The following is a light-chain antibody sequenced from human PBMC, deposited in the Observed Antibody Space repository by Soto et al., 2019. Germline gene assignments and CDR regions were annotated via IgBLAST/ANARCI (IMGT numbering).Light chain of an antibody. Sequence: EIVLTQSPPTLSLSPGESAALSCRVSQPISTYLAWYQQKPGQAPRLLIYDASTRATGIPARFSGSGSGTGFSLTISSLEPEDSAVYYCQQYGSSPITFGQGTRLEIK. CDR2: DAS. V-gene: IGKV3-11*01. CDR3: QQYGSSPIT. CDR1: QPISTY. J-gene: IGKJ5*01.